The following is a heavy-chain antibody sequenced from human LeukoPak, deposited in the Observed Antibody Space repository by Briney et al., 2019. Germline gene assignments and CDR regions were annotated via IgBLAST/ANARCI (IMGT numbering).Heavy chain of an antibody. CDR3: ARHNGSSWYVESNFDY. CDR2: INHSGST. D-gene: IGHD6-13*01. Sequence: SETLSLTCAVYGGSFSGYYWSWIRQPPGKGLEWIGEINHSGSTNYNPSLKSRVTISVDTSKNQFSLKLSSVTAADTAVYYCARHNGSSWYVESNFDYWGQGTLVTVSS. CDR1: GGSFSGYY. J-gene: IGHJ4*02. V-gene: IGHV4-34*01.